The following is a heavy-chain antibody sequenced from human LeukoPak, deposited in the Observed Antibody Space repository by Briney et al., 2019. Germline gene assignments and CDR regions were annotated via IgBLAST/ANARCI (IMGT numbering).Heavy chain of an antibody. CDR1: GYSISSGYY. Sequence: PSETLSLTCTVSGYSISSGYYWGWIRQPPGKGLEWIGSIYYSGSTYYNPSLKSRVTISVDTSKNQFSLKLSSVTAADTAFYYCARSGGSGSPFDSWGQGTLVTVSS. V-gene: IGHV4-38-2*02. D-gene: IGHD3-10*01. CDR3: ARSGGSGSPFDS. J-gene: IGHJ4*02. CDR2: IYYSGST.